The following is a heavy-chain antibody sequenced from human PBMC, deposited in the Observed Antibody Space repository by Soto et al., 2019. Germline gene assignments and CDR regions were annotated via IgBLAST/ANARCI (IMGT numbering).Heavy chain of an antibody. CDR2: IYYSGST. D-gene: IGHD6-19*01. CDR1: GGSISSSSYY. CDR3: ARHELPDIAVAGTRY. Sequence: QLQLQESGPGLVKPSETLSLTCTVSGGSISSSSYYWGWIRQPPGKGLEWIGSIYYSGSTYYNPSLKSRVTISVDTSKNQFSLKLSSVTAADTAVYYCARHELPDIAVAGTRYWGQGTLVTVSS. J-gene: IGHJ4*02. V-gene: IGHV4-39*01.